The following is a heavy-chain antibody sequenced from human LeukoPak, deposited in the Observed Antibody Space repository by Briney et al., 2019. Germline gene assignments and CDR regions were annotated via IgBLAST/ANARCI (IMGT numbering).Heavy chain of an antibody. CDR3: ARGGAYSYGYLDY. CDR2: INSDGSST. J-gene: IGHJ4*02. Sequence: GGSLRLSCAASGFTFSSYWMHWVRHAPGKGLVWVSRINSDGSSTSYADSVKGRFTISRDNAKNTLYLQMNILRAEDTAVYYCARGGAYSYGYLDYWGQGTLVTVSS. V-gene: IGHV3-74*01. D-gene: IGHD5-18*01. CDR1: GFTFSSYW.